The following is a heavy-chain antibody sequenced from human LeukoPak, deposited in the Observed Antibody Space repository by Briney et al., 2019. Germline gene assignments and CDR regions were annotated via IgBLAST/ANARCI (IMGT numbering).Heavy chain of an antibody. CDR2: IYTGGST. CDR1: GFTVSSNY. J-gene: IGHJ4*02. Sequence: GGSLRLSCAASGFTVSSNYMSWVRQAPGKGLEWVSVIYTGGSTYYADSVKGRFTISRDNSKNTLYLQMNSLRAEDTAVYYCARGTGQYYFDYWGQGTLVTVSS. V-gene: IGHV3-53*01. D-gene: IGHD3-10*01. CDR3: ARGTGQYYFDY.